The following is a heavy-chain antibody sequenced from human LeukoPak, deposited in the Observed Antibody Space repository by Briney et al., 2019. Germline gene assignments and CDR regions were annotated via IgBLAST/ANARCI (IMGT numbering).Heavy chain of an antibody. CDR3: ARDLTRITMIVVVDAFDI. Sequence: SETLSLTCIVSGGSISSSSYYWGWIRQPPGKGLEWIGSVYYSGSTYYNPYLKSRVTISVDTSKNQFPLRLSSVTAADTAVYYCARDLTRITMIVVVDAFDIWGQGTMVTVSS. D-gene: IGHD3-22*01. J-gene: IGHJ3*02. V-gene: IGHV4-39*06. CDR1: GGSISSSSYY. CDR2: VYYSGST.